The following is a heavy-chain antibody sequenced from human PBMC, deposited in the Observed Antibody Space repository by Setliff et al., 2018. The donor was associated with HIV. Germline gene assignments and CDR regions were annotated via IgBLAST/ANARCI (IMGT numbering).Heavy chain of an antibody. CDR2: ISGRGTTT. D-gene: IGHD3-3*01. CDR1: GFTFSSYS. V-gene: IGHV3-48*04. J-gene: IGHJ6*02. CDR3: ARDYLYYNLYNGSPVYGMDV. Sequence: GGSLRLSCAGSGFTFSSYSLNWVRQAPGKGLEWVAYISGRGTTTYFADSVKGRFTISRDNAQNSLYLQMNSLRVEDTAVYYCARDYLYYNLYNGSPVYGMDVWGQGTTVTVSS.